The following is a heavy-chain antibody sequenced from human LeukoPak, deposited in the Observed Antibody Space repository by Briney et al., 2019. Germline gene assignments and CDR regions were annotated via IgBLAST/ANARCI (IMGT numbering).Heavy chain of an antibody. V-gene: IGHV3-20*04. CDR3: ARDEGGYSSGWVDY. J-gene: IGHJ4*02. CDR2: INWSGGGT. CDR1: GFTFDDYG. D-gene: IGHD6-19*01. Sequence: GGSLRLSCAASGFTFDDYGMSWVRQTPGKGLEWVSGINWSGGGTGYADSVQGRFTISRDNAKNSLYLQMNSLRADDTAVYYCARDEGGYSSGWVDYWGQGTLVTVSS.